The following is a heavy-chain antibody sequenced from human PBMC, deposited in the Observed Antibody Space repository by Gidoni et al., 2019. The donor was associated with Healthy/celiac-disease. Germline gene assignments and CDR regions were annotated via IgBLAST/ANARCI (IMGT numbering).Heavy chain of an antibody. J-gene: IGHJ4*02. CDR2: IDYSGST. CDR1: GGSIRTSSYY. V-gene: IGHV4-39*07. D-gene: IGHD3-10*01. Sequence: QLQLQESGPGLVKPSETLSLPCTVSGGSIRTSSYYWGWIRQPPGKGREWIGSIDYSGSTYYNPVLKSRVTISVDTSKNQFSLKLSSVTAADTAVYYCARDRNGSGSPDYWGQGTLVTVSS. CDR3: ARDRNGSGSPDY.